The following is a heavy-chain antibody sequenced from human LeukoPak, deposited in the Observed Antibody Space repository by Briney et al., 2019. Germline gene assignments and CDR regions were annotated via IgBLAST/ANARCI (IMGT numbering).Heavy chain of an antibody. V-gene: IGHV4-59*11. CDR3: ARGSCCRGGSCYAYYYYYMDV. CDR1: GGSISSHY. D-gene: IGHD2-15*01. CDR2: IYYSGST. Sequence: SETLSLTCTVSGGSISSHYWSWIRQPPGKGLEWIGYIYYSGSTNYNPSLKSRVTISVDTSKNQFSLKLSSVTAADTAVYYCARGSCCRGGSCYAYYYYYMDVWGKGTTVTVSS. J-gene: IGHJ6*03.